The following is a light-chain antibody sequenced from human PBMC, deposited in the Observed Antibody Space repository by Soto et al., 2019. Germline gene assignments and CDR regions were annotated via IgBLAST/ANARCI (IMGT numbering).Light chain of an antibody. CDR3: QQYNNWPRT. CDR2: GAS. CDR1: QSVSSN. V-gene: IGKV3-15*01. Sequence: EIVMTPSPATLSVSPGERATLSCRASQSVSSNLAWYQQNPGQAPRLLIYGASTRATGIPARFSGSGSGTEFTLTISSLQSEDFAVYYCQQYNNWPRTFGQGTKVDIK. J-gene: IGKJ1*01.